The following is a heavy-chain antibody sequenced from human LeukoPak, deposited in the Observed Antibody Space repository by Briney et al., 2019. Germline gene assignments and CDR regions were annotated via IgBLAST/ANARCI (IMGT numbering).Heavy chain of an antibody. J-gene: IGHJ4*02. CDR2: INHRGST. V-gene: IGHV4-34*01. Sequence: SETLSLTCDVYGGSFSGYYWSWIRQPPGKGLEWIGEINHRGSTNYNPSLKSRVTISVDTSKNQFSLKLNSVTAADTAVYYCARAYYGSGNTYYFDYWGQGTLVTISS. CDR1: GGSFSGYY. CDR3: ARAYYGSGNTYYFDY. D-gene: IGHD3-10*01.